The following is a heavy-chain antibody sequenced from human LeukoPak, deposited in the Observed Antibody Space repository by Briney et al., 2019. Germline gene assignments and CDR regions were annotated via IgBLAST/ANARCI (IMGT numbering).Heavy chain of an antibody. CDR3: AREAVYSGYDFGDYYYYGMDV. V-gene: IGHV3-11*01. CDR2: ISSSGSTI. J-gene: IGHJ6*02. Sequence: GGSLRLSCAASGFTFSDYYMSWIRQAPGKGLEWVSYISSSGSTIYYADSEKGRFTISRDNAKNSLYLQMNSLRAEDTAVYYCAREAVYSGYDFGDYYYYGMDVWGQGTTVTVSS. D-gene: IGHD5-12*01. CDR1: GFTFSDYY.